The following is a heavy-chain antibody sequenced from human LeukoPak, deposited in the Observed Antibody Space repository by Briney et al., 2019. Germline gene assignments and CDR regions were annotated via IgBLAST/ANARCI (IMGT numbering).Heavy chain of an antibody. J-gene: IGHJ5*02. CDR2: MNPNSGNT. CDR3: ARGPKAWMEPYNWFDP. CDR1: GYTFTSYD. Sequence: ASVKVSCKAPGYTFTSYDINWVRQATGQGLEWMGWMNPNSGNTGYAQKFQGRVTMTRNTSISTAYMELSSLRSEDTAVYNCARGPKAWMEPYNWFDPWGQGTLVTVSS. D-gene: IGHD1-1*01. V-gene: IGHV1-8*01.